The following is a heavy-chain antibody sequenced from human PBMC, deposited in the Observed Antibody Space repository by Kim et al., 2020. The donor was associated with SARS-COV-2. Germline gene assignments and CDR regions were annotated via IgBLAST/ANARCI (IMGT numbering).Heavy chain of an antibody. Sequence: ASVKVSCKVSGYTLTELSMHWVRQAPGKGLEWMGGFDPEDGETIYAQKFQGRVTMTEDTSTDTAYMELSSLRSEDTAVYYCATDRLPGGDFWSGPYAFDIWGQGTMVTVSS. CDR2: FDPEDGET. J-gene: IGHJ3*02. D-gene: IGHD3-3*01. V-gene: IGHV1-24*01. CDR1: GYTLTELS. CDR3: ATDRLPGGDFWSGPYAFDI.